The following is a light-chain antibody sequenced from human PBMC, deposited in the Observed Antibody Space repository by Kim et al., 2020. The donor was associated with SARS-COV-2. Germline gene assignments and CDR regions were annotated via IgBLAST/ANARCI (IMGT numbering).Light chain of an antibody. CDR1: SSDVGGYNY. V-gene: IGLV2-11*01. J-gene: IGLJ1*01. Sequence: GHAVTTSCTGTSSDVGGYNYVSWYQQHPGKAPKLMIYDVSKRPSGVPDRFSGYKSGNTASLTISGLQAEDEADYYCCSYAGTYTYVFVSGTKVTVL. CDR2: DVS. CDR3: CSYAGTYTYV.